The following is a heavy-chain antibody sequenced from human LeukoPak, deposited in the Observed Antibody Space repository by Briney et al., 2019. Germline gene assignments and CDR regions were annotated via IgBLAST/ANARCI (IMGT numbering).Heavy chain of an antibody. CDR1: GITFEAFT. Sequence: GGSLRLSCTASGITFEAFTMNWVRHAPGKGLEWVSSISTSSSYIYYADSLKGRFTISRDNAKYSLYLQMNSLRAEDTAVYYCARLQGGSGWYYFDYWGQGSLVTVSS. J-gene: IGHJ4*02. CDR2: ISTSSSYI. V-gene: IGHV3-21*01. D-gene: IGHD6-19*01. CDR3: ARLQGGSGWYYFDY.